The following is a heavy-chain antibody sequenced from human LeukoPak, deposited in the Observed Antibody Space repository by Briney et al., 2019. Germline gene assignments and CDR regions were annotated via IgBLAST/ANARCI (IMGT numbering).Heavy chain of an antibody. CDR1: GDSISSYY. CDR2: IYTSGST. CDR3: ARRSRVVLRDAFDI. D-gene: IGHD2-15*01. J-gene: IGHJ3*02. V-gene: IGHV4-4*07. Sequence: SETLSLTCTVSGDSISSYYWSWIRQPAGRGLEWIGRIYTSGSTNYNPSLKSRVTMSIDTSKNQFSLKLTSVTAADTAVYYCARRSRVVLRDAFDIWGPGTMVSVSS.